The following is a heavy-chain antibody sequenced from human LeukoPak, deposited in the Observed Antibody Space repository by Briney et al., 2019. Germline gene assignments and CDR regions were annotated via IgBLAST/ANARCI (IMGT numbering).Heavy chain of an antibody. D-gene: IGHD6-19*01. CDR3: AKDRGWYDY. J-gene: IGHJ4*02. CDR1: GFTFDDYA. Sequence: PGGSLRLSCAASGFTFDDYAMHWVRQAPGKGLEWVSLISGDGGSTYYADSVKGRFTISRDDSKNSLYLQMNSLRTEDTALYHCAKDRGWYDYWGQGTLVTASS. V-gene: IGHV3-43*02. CDR2: ISGDGGST.